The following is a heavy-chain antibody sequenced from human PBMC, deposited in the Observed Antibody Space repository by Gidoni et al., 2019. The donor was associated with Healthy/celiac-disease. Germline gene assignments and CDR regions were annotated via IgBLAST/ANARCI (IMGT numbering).Heavy chain of an antibody. CDR2: INPNSGGT. CDR3: ARGHPLPHTTAGYSSSWYLGY. Sequence: QVQLVQSGAEVKKPGASVKVSCKASGYTFTGYYMHWVRQAPGQGLEWMGWINPNSGGTNYAQKFQGWVTMTRDTSISTAYMELSRLRSDDTAVYYCARGHPLPHTTAGYSSSWYLGYWGQGTLVTVSS. V-gene: IGHV1-2*04. D-gene: IGHD6-13*01. J-gene: IGHJ4*02. CDR1: GYTFTGYY.